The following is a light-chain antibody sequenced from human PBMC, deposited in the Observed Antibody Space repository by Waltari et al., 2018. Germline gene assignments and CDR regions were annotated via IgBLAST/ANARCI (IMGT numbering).Light chain of an antibody. J-gene: IGLJ3*02. V-gene: IGLV8-61*01. CDR3: SVYMGSGIWV. CDR1: SGSLPPTPS. Sequence: QTVVTQEPSLSVSPGGTVTLTCVLTSGSLPPTPSTTWYQQTPGQPPRTLVYKGSSRSSGVPDRFSGSILGNKAALTITGAQADDESNYYCSVYMGSGIWVFGGGTKLTVL. CDR2: KGS.